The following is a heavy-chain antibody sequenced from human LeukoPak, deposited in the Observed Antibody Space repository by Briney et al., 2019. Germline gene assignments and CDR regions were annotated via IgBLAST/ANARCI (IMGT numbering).Heavy chain of an antibody. Sequence: GGSLRLSCAASGFTFSSYAMHWVRQAPGKGLEWVAVISYDGSNKYYADSVKGRFTISRDNSKNTLHLQMNSLRAEDTAVYYCAKGITIFGVVPHDYWGQGTLVTVSS. V-gene: IGHV3-30-3*01. CDR3: AKGITIFGVVPHDY. CDR2: ISYDGSNK. CDR1: GFTFSSYA. D-gene: IGHD3-3*01. J-gene: IGHJ4*02.